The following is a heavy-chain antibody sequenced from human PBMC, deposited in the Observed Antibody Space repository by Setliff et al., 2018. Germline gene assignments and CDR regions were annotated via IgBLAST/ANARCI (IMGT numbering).Heavy chain of an antibody. V-gene: IGHV1-46*03. CDR1: GYTLTNYY. CDR3: AREGPSMVTAPGRSGYVD. CDR2: INPSSGTT. J-gene: IGHJ4*02. D-gene: IGHD3-22*01. Sequence: ASVKVSCKASGYTLTNYYIHWVRQAPGQGLEWMGIINPSSGTTSYAQKFQGRVTMTRDTSTSTVSMELSSMRSEDTAVYYCAREGPSMVTAPGRSGYVDWGQGTLVTVSS.